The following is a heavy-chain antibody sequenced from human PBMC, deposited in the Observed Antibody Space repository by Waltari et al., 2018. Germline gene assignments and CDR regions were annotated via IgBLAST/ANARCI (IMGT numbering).Heavy chain of an antibody. CDR1: GYTLTELS. V-gene: IGHV1-24*01. J-gene: IGHJ1*01. D-gene: IGHD2-2*01. CDR3: ATGTQVVPASYIHPFQH. Sequence: QVQLVQSGAEVKKPGASVKVSCKVSGYTLTELSMHWVRQAPGKGLEWMGGVDPEDGETIYAQKFQGRVTMTEDTSTDTADMELSSLRSEDTAVYYCATGTQVVPASYIHPFQHWGQGTLVTVSS. CDR2: VDPEDGET.